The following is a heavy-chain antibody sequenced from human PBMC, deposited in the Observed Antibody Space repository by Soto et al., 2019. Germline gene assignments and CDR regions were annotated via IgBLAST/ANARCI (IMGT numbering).Heavy chain of an antibody. CDR3: ARSSHDFWSGYPAYFVY. Sequence: IPGKGLEWMGIIYPGDSDTRYSPSFQGQVTISADKSISTAYLQWSSLKASDTAMYYCARSSHDFWSGYPAYFVYGGQGNL. CDR2: IYPGDSDT. J-gene: IGHJ4*02. D-gene: IGHD3-3*01. V-gene: IGHV5-51*01.